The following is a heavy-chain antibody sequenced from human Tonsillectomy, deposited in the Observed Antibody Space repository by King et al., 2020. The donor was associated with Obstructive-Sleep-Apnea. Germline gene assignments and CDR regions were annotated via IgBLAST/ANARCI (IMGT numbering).Heavy chain of an antibody. CDR2: IYYSGST. D-gene: IGHD6-6*01. CDR1: GGSISSGGYY. CDR3: ARCQGSDYYYGMDV. Sequence: QLQESGPGLVKPSETLSLTCTVSGGSISSGGYYWSWIRQHPGKGLEWIGYIYYSGSTYYNPSLKSRVTISVDTSKNQFSLKLSSVTAAETAVYYCARCQGSDYYYGMDVWGQGTTVTVSS. J-gene: IGHJ6*02. V-gene: IGHV4-31*03.